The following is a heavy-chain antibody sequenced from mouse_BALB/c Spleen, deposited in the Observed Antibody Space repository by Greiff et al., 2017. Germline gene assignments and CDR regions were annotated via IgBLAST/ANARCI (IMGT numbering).Heavy chain of an antibody. CDR2: ISSGSSTI. CDR3: ARSITTRAMDY. J-gene: IGHJ2*01. CDR1: GFTFSSFG. D-gene: IGHD1-2*01. Sequence: EVQGVESGGGLVQPGGSRKLSCAASGFTFSSFGMHWVRQAPEKGLEWVAYISSGSSTIYYADTVKGRFTISRDNPKNTLFLQMTSLRSEDTAMYYCARSITTRAMDYWGQGTTLTVSS. V-gene: IGHV5-17*02.